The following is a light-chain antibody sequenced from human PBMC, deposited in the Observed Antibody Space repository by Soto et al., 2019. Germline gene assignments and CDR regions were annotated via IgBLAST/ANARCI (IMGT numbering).Light chain of an antibody. J-gene: IGLJ1*01. V-gene: IGLV2-23*02. CDR1: RGDVGSYNL. Sequence: QSALTQPASVYGSPGQSITISCTGTRGDVGSYNLVSWYQQHPDKAPKLLIFEVTNRPSGVSDRFSGSKSGNTASLTISGLQTEDEADYYCCSYGGSLLFGTGTKLTVL. CDR2: EVT. CDR3: CSYGGSLL.